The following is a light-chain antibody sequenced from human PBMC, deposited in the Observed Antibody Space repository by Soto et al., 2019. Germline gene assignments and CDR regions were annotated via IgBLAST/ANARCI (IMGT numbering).Light chain of an antibody. Sequence: EIVLTQSPATLSLSPGERATLSCRASQSVSSYLAWYKQKPGQTPRLLIYDASNRATGIPARFSGSGSETDFTLTISSLELEDFAVYYCQQRSNWPELTFGGGTKVDIK. CDR2: DAS. CDR1: QSVSSY. V-gene: IGKV3-11*01. J-gene: IGKJ4*01. CDR3: QQRSNWPELT.